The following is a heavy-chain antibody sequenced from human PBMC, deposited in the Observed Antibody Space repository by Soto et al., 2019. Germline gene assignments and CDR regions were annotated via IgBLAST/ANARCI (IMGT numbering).Heavy chain of an antibody. CDR1: GGTFSKYA. CDR3: ARPVEMATISRSYLFY. J-gene: IGHJ4*02. CDR2: IIPIFGTG. V-gene: IGHV1-69*13. D-gene: IGHD5-12*01. Sequence: SVKVSCKASGGTFSKYAINCVLQSPLQWLEWMGGIIPIFGTGNYAQKFQGRVTITADESTSTAYLDLSGLRPEDTAVYYCARPVEMATISRSYLFYWGQGTLVTVSS.